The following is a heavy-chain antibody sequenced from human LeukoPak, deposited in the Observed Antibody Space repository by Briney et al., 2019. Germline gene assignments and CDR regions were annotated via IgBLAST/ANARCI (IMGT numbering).Heavy chain of an antibody. CDR3: STVSPYYGSRTTPPDS. V-gene: IGHV3-15*01. D-gene: IGHD3-10*01. J-gene: IGHJ4*02. CDR2: IKSNTDGGKT. CDR1: GFPFSNAW. Sequence: GGSLRLSCAASGFPFSNAWMSWVRQAPGKGLEWVGRIKSNTDGGKTDYAAPVQGRFSISRDDSENTLYLQMNGLNTEDTAVYYCSTVSPYYGSRTTPPDSWGQGTLVVVSS.